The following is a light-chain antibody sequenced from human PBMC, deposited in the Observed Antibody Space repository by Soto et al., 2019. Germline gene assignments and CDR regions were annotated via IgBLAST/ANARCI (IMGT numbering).Light chain of an antibody. CDR3: QQYNNWPPGNT. V-gene: IGKV3-15*01. Sequence: ENVLTQSPATLSVSPGERATLSCRASQSVSSNLAWYQQKPGQTPRLLIYGASTRATGIPARFSGSGSGTEFTLTISSLQSEDFAVYYCQQYNNWPPGNTFGQGTKVDIK. CDR2: GAS. CDR1: QSVSSN. J-gene: IGKJ2*01.